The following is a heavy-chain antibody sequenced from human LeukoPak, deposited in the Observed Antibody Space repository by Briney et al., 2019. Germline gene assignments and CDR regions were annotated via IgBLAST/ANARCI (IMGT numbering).Heavy chain of an antibody. CDR2: IYTSGST. J-gene: IGHJ4*02. D-gene: IGHD6-13*01. Sequence: SETLSLTCTVSGGSISSYYWSWIRQPAGKGLEWIGRIYTSGSTNYNPSLKSRVTISVDKSKNQFSLKLSSVTAADTAVYYCAREDLAVAGFDYWGQGTLVTVSS. CDR3: AREDLAVAGFDY. CDR1: GGSISSYY. V-gene: IGHV4-4*07.